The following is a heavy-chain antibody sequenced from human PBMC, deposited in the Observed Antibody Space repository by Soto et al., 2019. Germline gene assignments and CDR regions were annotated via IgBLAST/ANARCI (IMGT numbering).Heavy chain of an antibody. CDR2: ISLYSDGT. V-gene: IGHV1-18*01. CDR3: ARVVPGAEAWFGP. D-gene: IGHD2-2*01. CDR1: GYTFSNYG. J-gene: IGHJ5*02. Sequence: ASVKVSCKTSGYTFSNYGITWVRQAPGQPLEWLGWISLYSDGTNYAQKFQGRVSMTTDTPTTTAYMELRSLRSDDTAVYYCARVVPGAEAWFGPWGQVTLVTVSS.